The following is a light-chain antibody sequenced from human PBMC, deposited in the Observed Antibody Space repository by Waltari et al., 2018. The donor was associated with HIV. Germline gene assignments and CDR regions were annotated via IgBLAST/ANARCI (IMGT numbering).Light chain of an antibody. J-gene: IGLJ1*01. Sequence: QSALTQPASVSGSPGQSITISCTGTRSYVGGYNYVSWYQQHPGKAPKPMLHDVSNRRSGVSNRFSGSKSGNTASLTISGLQAEDEAYYYCSSYTSSSTLLYVFGTGTKVTVL. CDR1: RSYVGGYNY. CDR2: DVS. V-gene: IGLV2-14*03. CDR3: SSYTSSSTLLYV.